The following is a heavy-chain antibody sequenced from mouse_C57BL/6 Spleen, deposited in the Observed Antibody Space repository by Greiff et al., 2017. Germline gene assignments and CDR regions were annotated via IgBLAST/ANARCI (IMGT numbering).Heavy chain of an antibody. D-gene: IGHD6-1*01. CDR3: ARHVPHPAEDYFDY. Sequence: EVQLVESGGDLVKPGGSLELSCAASGFTFSSYGMSWVRQTPDKRLEWVATISSGGSYTYYPDSVKGRFTISRDNAKNTLYLQMSSLKSEDTAMYYCARHVPHPAEDYFDYWGQGTTLTVSS. V-gene: IGHV5-6*01. CDR2: ISSGGSYT. J-gene: IGHJ2*01. CDR1: GFTFSSYG.